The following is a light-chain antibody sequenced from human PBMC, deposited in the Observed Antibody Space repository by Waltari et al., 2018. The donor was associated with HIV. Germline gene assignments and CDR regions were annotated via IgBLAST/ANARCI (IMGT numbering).Light chain of an antibody. J-gene: IGKJ4*01. V-gene: IGKV4-1*01. CDR2: WAS. Sequence: DIVMTQSPDSLTVSLGERATINCRSSRTVFYNSNNENYLAWYLQRPGQSPKVLIFWASTRAVGVPDRFRGSGSGTDFSLTLSSLQADDVGVYYCQQYYTVPPTFGGGTKVEI. CDR1: RTVFYNSNNENY. CDR3: QQYYTVPPT.